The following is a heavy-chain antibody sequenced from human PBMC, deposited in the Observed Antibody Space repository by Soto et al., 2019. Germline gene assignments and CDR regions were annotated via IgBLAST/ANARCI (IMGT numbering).Heavy chain of an antibody. D-gene: IGHD3-3*01. Sequence: GGSLRLSCAASGFTFSSYAMSWVRQAPGKGLEWVSAISGSGGSTYYADSVKGRFTISRDNSKNTLYLQMNSLRAEDTAVYYCAKMTTTIFGVAPYYFDYWGQGTLVTVSS. V-gene: IGHV3-23*01. CDR1: GFTFSSYA. CDR2: ISGSGGST. J-gene: IGHJ4*02. CDR3: AKMTTTIFGVAPYYFDY.